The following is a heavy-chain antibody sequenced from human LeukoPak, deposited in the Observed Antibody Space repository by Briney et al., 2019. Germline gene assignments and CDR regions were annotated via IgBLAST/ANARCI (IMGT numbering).Heavy chain of an antibody. V-gene: IGHV1-2*06. CDR3: ATGTSSTTNWNWFDP. Sequence: ASVKVSCKASGYTFTCYYLHWVRQAPGQGLEWIGRINPKSGDTNYAQKFQGRVTMTRDTSINTAYMELTSLRSDDPAVYYCATGTSSTTNWNWFDPWGQGTLVTVSS. J-gene: IGHJ5*02. D-gene: IGHD2-2*01. CDR2: INPKSGDT. CDR1: GYTFTCYY.